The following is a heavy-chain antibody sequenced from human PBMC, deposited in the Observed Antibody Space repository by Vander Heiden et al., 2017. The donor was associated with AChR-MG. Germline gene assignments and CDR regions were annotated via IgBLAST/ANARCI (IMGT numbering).Heavy chain of an antibody. CDR1: GFTFSSYA. J-gene: IGHJ4*02. CDR2: ISYDGSNK. CDR3: ARARASKCYFDY. V-gene: IGHV3-30-3*01. Sequence: QVQLVESWGGVVQPGRSLRLSCAASGFTFSSYAMHWVRQAPGKGLEWVAVISYDGSNKYYADSVKGRFTISRDNSKNTLYLQMNSLRAEDTAVYYCARARASKCYFDYWGQGTLVTVSS.